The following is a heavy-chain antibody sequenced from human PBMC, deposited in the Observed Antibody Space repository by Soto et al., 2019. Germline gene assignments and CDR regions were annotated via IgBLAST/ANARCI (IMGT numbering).Heavy chain of an antibody. Sequence: GGSLRLSCAASGFTFSSYAMSWVRQAPGKGLEWVTAISGSGGSKYYADSVKGRCTITRDNSKNTLYLQMNSVIAEDTAVYYCAKDSNWGAWYFDLWGRGTLVTVSS. J-gene: IGHJ2*01. CDR1: GFTFSSYA. CDR3: AKDSNWGAWYFDL. CDR2: ISGSGGSK. D-gene: IGHD7-27*01. V-gene: IGHV3-23*01.